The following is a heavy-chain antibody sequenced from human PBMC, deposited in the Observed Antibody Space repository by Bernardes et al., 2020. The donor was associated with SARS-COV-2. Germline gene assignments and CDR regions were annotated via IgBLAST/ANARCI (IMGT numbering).Heavy chain of an antibody. V-gene: IGHV4-59*01. CDR1: GGSISSYY. CDR3: ASTPYIAVADPPLDYYGMDV. CDR2: IYYSGST. D-gene: IGHD6-19*01. J-gene: IGHJ6*02. Sequence: SETLSLTCTVSGGSISSYYWSWLRQPPGKGLEWIGYIYYSGSTNYNPSLKSRVTISVDTSKNQFSLKLSSVTAADTAVYYCASTPYIAVADPPLDYYGMDVWGQGTTGTVSS.